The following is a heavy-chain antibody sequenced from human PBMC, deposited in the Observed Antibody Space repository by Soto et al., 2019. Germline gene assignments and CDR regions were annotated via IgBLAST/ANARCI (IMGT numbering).Heavy chain of an antibody. D-gene: IGHD3-9*01. J-gene: IGHJ5*02. CDR3: ARSLTSPRFDP. V-gene: IGHV4-59*01. CDR2: IYYSGST. CDR1: GGSISSYY. Sequence: SETLSLTCTVSGGSISSYYWSWIRQPPGKGLEWIGYIYYSGSTNYNPSLKSRVTISVDTSKNQFSLKLSSVTAADTAMYYCARSLTSPRFDPWGQGTLVTVSS.